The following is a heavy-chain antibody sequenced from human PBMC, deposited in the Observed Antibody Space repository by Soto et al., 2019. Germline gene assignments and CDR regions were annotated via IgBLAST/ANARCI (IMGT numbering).Heavy chain of an antibody. D-gene: IGHD4-17*01. CDR1: GGSISSSTYY. V-gene: IGHV4-39*01. Sequence: PSGTLSLTCTVSGGSISSSTYYWCWILHPPGKGLEWIGSIYYSGSTYYNPSLKSRVTISVDTSKNQFSLKLSSVTAADTAVYYCANSYGDYVSYWGQGTLLTVSS. J-gene: IGHJ4*01. CDR2: IYYSGST. CDR3: ANSYGDYVSY.